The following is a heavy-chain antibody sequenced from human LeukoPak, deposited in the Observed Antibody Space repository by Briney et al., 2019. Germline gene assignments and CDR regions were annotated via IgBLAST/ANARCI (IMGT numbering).Heavy chain of an antibody. CDR1: GYTFTSYA. CDR2: IIPIFGTA. CDR3: ARDLWELPQVGYYYMDV. V-gene: IGHV1-69*06. Sequence: SVTVSCTASGYTFTSYAISWVRQAPGQGLEWMGGIIPIFGTANYAQKFQGRVTITADKSTSTAYMELSSLRSEDTAVYYCARDLWELPQVGYYYMDVWGKGTTVTVSS. D-gene: IGHD1-26*01. J-gene: IGHJ6*03.